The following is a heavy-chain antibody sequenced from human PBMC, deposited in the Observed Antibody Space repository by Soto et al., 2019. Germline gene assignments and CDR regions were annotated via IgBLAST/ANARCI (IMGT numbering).Heavy chain of an antibody. CDR1: GGSISSSNW. V-gene: IGHV4-4*02. Sequence: SETLSLTCAVSGGSISSSNWWSWVRQPPGKGLEWIGEIYHSGSTNYNPSLKSRVTISVDKSKNQFSLKLSPVTAADTAVYYCARWGAAAAEGFDYWGQGTLVTVSS. CDR2: IYHSGST. D-gene: IGHD6-13*01. CDR3: ARWGAAAAEGFDY. J-gene: IGHJ4*02.